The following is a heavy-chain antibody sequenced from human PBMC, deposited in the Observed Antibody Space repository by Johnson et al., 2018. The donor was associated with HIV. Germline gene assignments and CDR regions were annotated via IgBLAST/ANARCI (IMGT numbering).Heavy chain of an antibody. CDR3: ARDSPRAAAGLLIGAFDI. Sequence: MQLVESGGSVVWPGGSLRLSCAASGFTFSNYAMSWVRQAPGKGLEWVSGISGSGTTTYNADSVKGRFTISRDNSKNTLYLQMNSLRVEDTAVYYCARDSPRAAAGLLIGAFDIWGQGTMVTVSS. D-gene: IGHD6-13*01. V-gene: IGHV3-23*04. CDR2: ISGSGTTT. CDR1: GFTFSNYA. J-gene: IGHJ3*02.